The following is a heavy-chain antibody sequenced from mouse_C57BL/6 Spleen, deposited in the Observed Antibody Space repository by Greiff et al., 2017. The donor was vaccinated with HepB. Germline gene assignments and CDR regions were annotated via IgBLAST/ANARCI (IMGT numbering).Heavy chain of an antibody. J-gene: IGHJ3*01. CDR1: GFSLTSYG. CDR3: AKNEDYYGNWFAY. V-gene: IGHV2-5*01. CDR2: IWRGGST. Sequence: VQRVESGPGLVQPSQSLSITCTVSGFSLTSYGVHWVRQSPGKGLEWLGVIWRGGSTDYNAAFMSRLSITKDNSKSQVFFKMNSLQADDTAIYYCAKNEDYYGNWFAYWGQGTLVTVSA. D-gene: IGHD2-1*01.